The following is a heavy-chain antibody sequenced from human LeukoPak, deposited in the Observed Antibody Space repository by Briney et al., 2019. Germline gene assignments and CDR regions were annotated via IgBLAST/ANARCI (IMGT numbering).Heavy chain of an antibody. V-gene: IGHV4-39*07. J-gene: IGHJ3*02. D-gene: IGHD3-22*01. CDR3: ARDPGYYDSDDAFDI. Sequence: NTSETLSLTCTVSGGSISSSSYYWGWIRQPPGKGLEWIGSIYYSGSTYYNPSLKSRVTISVDTSKNQFSLKLSSVTAADTAVYYCARDPGYYDSDDAFDIWGQGTMVTVSS. CDR2: IYYSGST. CDR1: GGSISSSSYY.